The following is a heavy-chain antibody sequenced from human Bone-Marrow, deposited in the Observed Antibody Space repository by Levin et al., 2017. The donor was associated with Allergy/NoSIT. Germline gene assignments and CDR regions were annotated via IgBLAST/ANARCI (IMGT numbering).Heavy chain of an antibody. CDR3: ARDGAIQLYDYIWGSLSR. J-gene: IGHJ4*02. V-gene: IGHV3-7*03. CDR1: GFTFSSYW. CDR2: IKQDGSEK. Sequence: GESLKISCAASGFTFSSYWMSWVRQAPGKGLEWVANIKQDGSEKYYVDSVKGRFTISRDNAKNSLYLQMNSLRAEDTAVYYCARDGAIQLYDYIWGSLSRWGQGTLVTVSS. D-gene: IGHD3-16*01.